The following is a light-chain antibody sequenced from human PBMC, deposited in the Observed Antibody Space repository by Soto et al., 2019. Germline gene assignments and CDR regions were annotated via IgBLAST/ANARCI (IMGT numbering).Light chain of an antibody. J-gene: IGLJ1*01. CDR3: ASRDDSLSGFYV. V-gene: IGLV1-47*01. CDR2: RNN. Sequence: QSVLTQPPSASGTPGQRVTISCSGSSSNVESNYVYWYQQLPGTAPKLLIYRNNQRPSGVSDRFSGSKSGTSASLAISGLRSEDEADYYCASRDDSLSGFYVFGSGTKVTVL. CDR1: SSNVESNY.